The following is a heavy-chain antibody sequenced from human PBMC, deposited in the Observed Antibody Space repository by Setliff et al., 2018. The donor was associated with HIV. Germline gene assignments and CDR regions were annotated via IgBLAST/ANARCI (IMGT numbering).Heavy chain of an antibody. J-gene: IGHJ4*02. CDR1: GFTFSNYA. CDR2: ISASGGST. Sequence: PGGSLRLSCAASGFTFSNYAMSWVRQAPGKGLEWVSIISASGGSTYYADSVKGRFTISRDKSKNTLYLQMNSLRAEDTAFYYCARGRPTGYFDCWGQGTLVTVSS. D-gene: IGHD1-1*01. V-gene: IGHV3-23*01. CDR3: ARGRPTGYFDC.